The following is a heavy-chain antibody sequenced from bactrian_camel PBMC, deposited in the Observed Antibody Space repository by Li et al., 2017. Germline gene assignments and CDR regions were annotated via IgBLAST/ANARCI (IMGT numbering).Heavy chain of an antibody. D-gene: IGHD6*01. CDR2: IYTRSGST. Sequence: VQLVESGGGLVQPGGSLRLSCAASGFTFSSNCMGWFRQAPGKEREAVVHIYTRSGSTNYAASVKDRFSISQDTGKNTVYLQMNSLRPEDTATYYCAVQRVANTIPCERGGWFFGRLHGTGQGTQVTVS. CDR1: GFTFSSNC. V-gene: IGHV3S40*01. J-gene: IGHJ4*01.